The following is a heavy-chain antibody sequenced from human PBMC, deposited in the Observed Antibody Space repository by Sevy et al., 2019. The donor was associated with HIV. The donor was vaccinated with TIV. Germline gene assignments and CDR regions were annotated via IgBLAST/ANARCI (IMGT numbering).Heavy chain of an antibody. CDR1: GFTYSSYG. Sequence: GGTLRLSCAASGFTYSSYGMQWVRQAPGKGLEWVAVIRYDGTNKEYADSVKGRFTISRDNSKNTLYLQVNSLRAEDTAVYYCARESIAVAGIGYYFDYWGQGTLVTVSS. D-gene: IGHD6-19*01. J-gene: IGHJ4*02. V-gene: IGHV3-33*01. CDR2: IRYDGTNK. CDR3: ARESIAVAGIGYYFDY.